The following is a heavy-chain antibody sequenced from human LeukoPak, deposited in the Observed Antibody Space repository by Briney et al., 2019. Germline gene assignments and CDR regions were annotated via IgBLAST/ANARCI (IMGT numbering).Heavy chain of an antibody. CDR2: IIPIFGTA. J-gene: IGHJ4*02. Sequence: GSSVKVSCKASGGTFSSYAISWVQQGPGQGLEWMGGIIPIFGTANYAQKFQGRVTITADESTSTAYMELSGLRSEDTAVYYCARDEGPNSPQFDWGQGTLVTVSS. V-gene: IGHV1-69*01. CDR1: GGTFSSYA. CDR3: ARDEGPNSPQFD. D-gene: IGHD3-16*01.